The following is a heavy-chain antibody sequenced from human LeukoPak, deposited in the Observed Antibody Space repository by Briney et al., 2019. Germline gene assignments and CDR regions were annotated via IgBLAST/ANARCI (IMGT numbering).Heavy chain of an antibody. CDR2: IYRSGST. J-gene: IGHJ4*02. CDR1: GGSIGTYY. D-gene: IGHD2-2*02. V-gene: IGHV4-59*08. Sequence: PSETLSLTCTVSGGSIGTYYWSWIRQPPGKGLEWIGHIYRSGSTNCNPSLKSRVTMSVDTSKNQFSLTLSSVSAADTAVYYCARHPGIQTAFDCWGQGTLVTVSS. CDR3: ARHPGIQTAFDC.